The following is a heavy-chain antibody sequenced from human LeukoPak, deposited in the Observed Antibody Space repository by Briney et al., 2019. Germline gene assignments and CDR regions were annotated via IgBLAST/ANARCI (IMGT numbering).Heavy chain of an antibody. V-gene: IGHV3-66*01. J-gene: IGHJ4*02. CDR1: GFTVSSNY. Sequence: PGGSLRLSCAASGFTVSSNYMSWVRQAPGKGLEWVSVIYSGGSTYYADSVKGRFTISRDNSKNTLYLQMNSLRAEDTAVYYCAKDRGSSWYSGGAYFDYWGQGTLVTVSS. D-gene: IGHD6-13*01. CDR3: AKDRGSSWYSGGAYFDY. CDR2: IYSGGST.